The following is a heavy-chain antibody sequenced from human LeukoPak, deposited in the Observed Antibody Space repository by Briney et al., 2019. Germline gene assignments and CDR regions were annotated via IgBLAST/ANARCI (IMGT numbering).Heavy chain of an antibody. CDR3: ARDRHGGYSYSSMVYYMDV. CDR1: GFTFSNYE. V-gene: IGHV3-48*03. D-gene: IGHD5-18*01. J-gene: IGHJ6*03. Sequence: GGSLRLSCAASGFTFSNYEMNWVRQAPGKGLEWVSYISSSGSTIYYADSVKGRFTVSRDNAKNSLYLQMNSLRAEDTAVYYCARDRHGGYSYSSMVYYMDVWGKGTTVTVSS. CDR2: ISSSGSTI.